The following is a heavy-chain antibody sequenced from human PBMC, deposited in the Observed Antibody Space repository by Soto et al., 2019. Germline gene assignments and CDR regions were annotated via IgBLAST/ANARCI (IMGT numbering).Heavy chain of an antibody. V-gene: IGHV3-23*01. CDR2: ISGSGGST. J-gene: IGHJ4*02. D-gene: IGHD4-17*01. Sequence: WGSLRLSCAASGFTFSSYAMSWVRQAPGKGLEWVSAISGSGGSTYYADSVKGRFTISRDNSKNTLYLQMNSLRAEDTAVYYCASRTTVTTRYFDYWGQGTLVTVSS. CDR1: GFTFSSYA. CDR3: ASRTTVTTRYFDY.